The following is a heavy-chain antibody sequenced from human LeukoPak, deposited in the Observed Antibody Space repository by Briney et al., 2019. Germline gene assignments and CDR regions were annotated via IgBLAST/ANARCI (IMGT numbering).Heavy chain of an antibody. CDR3: AREVAALRSAFDI. V-gene: IGHV4-34*01. CDR2: ISHTGGT. J-gene: IGHJ3*02. Sequence: SETLSLTCTVSGGSISSYYWSWIRQPPGKGLEWIGEISHTGGTNYNPSLKSRVTISVDTSKNQFSLKLSSVTVADTAVYYCAREVAALRSAFDIWGQGTMVTVSS. CDR1: GGSISSYY. D-gene: IGHD2-15*01.